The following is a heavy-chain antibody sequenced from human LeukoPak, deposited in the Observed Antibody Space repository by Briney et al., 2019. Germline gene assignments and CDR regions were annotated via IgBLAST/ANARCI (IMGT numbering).Heavy chain of an antibody. CDR1: GFTFSSYW. CDR3: ARPHQNTMDPVFDY. D-gene: IGHD3-10*01. Sequence: GGSLRLSCAASGFTFSSYWMSWVRQAPGKGLEWVANIKQDGSEKYYVDSVKGRFTISRDNAKNSLYLQMNSLRAEDTAVYYCARPHQNTMDPVFDYWGQGTLVTVSS. V-gene: IGHV3-7*01. J-gene: IGHJ4*02. CDR2: IKQDGSEK.